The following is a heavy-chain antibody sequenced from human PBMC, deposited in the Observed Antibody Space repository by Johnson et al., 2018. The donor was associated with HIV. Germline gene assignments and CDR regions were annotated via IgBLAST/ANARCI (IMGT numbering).Heavy chain of an antibody. CDR3: ASRQYFSSFDI. J-gene: IGHJ3*02. D-gene: IGHD3-3*01. Sequence: QVQLVESGGGVVQPGRSLRLSCAASGFTFSNYAMHWVRQAPGKGLEWVAVISYDGNNKYYADSVKGRFTISRDNSKNTLYLQMNSLRAEDTAVYYCASRQYFSSFDIWGQGTMVTVSS. V-gene: IGHV3-30*14. CDR2: ISYDGNNK. CDR1: GFTFSNYA.